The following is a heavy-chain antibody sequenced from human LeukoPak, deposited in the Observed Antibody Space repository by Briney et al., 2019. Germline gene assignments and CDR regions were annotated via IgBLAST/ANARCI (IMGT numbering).Heavy chain of an antibody. V-gene: IGHV3-30*03. J-gene: IGHJ4*02. CDR1: GFTFSSYS. Sequence: GGSLRLSCAASGFTFSSYSMNWVRQAPGKGLEWVAVISYDGSNKYYADSVKGRFTISRDNSKNTLYLQMNSLRAEDTAVYYCARERQLGATPFDYWGQGAQVTVSS. CDR3: ARERQLGATPFDY. D-gene: IGHD1-26*01. CDR2: ISYDGSNK.